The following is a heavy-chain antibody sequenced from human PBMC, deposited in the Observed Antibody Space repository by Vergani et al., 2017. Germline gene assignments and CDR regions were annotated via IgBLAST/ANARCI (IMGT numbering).Heavy chain of an antibody. Sequence: EVQLVESGGGLVQTGGSLRLSCAASGFTFSSYEMNWVRQAPGKGLEWVSYISSSGSTIYYADSVKGRFTISRDNAKNSLYLQMNSLRAEDTAVYYCARVSVTTVTKGEPGAPYYFDYWGQGTLVTVSS. CDR3: ARVSVTTVTKGEPGAPYYFDY. J-gene: IGHJ4*02. D-gene: IGHD4-17*01. V-gene: IGHV3-48*03. CDR1: GFTFSSYE. CDR2: ISSSGSTI.